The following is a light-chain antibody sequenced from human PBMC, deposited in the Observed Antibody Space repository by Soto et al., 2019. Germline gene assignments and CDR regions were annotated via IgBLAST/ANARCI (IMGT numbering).Light chain of an antibody. CDR2: DAS. CDR3: QQFDKLIT. Sequence: EIVLTQSPATLSLSPGERATLSCGASQTISNNFLAWYQQRAGLAPRLLIYDASNSAAGIPDRFSGSGSGTDFTLTISRLEPEDVAVYYCQQFDKLITFGGGTKVEI. J-gene: IGKJ4*01. V-gene: IGKV3D-20*01. CDR1: QTISNNF.